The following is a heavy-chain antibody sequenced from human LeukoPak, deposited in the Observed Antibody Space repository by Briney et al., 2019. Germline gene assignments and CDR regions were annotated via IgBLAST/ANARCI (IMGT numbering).Heavy chain of an antibody. J-gene: IGHJ4*02. D-gene: IGHD6-13*01. CDR1: GGSLSGYY. CDR2: INHSGST. Sequence: SETLSLTCAVYGGSLSGYYWSWIRQPPGKGLEWIGEINHSGSTNYNPSLKSRVTISVDTSKNQFSLKLSSVTAADTAVYYCARQYSSSWYEDYWGQGTLVTVSS. CDR3: ARQYSSSWYEDY. V-gene: IGHV4-34*01.